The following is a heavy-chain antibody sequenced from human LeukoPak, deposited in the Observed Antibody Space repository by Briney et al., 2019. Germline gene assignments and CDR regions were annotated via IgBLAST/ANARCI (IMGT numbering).Heavy chain of an antibody. CDR1: GFIFNNYD. J-gene: IGHJ4*02. CDR3: ARDRLNRAYCGNDCYSAAFDY. CDR2: ISRDGKRQ. Sequence: PGGSLRLSCATSGFIFNNYDPHWVRQAPGKGLEWLATISRDGKRQFYTDPVKGRFTISRDDSRNTLYLQMNSLRPEDTAVYYCARDRLNRAYCGNDCYSAAFDYWGQGTLVTVSS. D-gene: IGHD2-21*02. V-gene: IGHV3-30*03.